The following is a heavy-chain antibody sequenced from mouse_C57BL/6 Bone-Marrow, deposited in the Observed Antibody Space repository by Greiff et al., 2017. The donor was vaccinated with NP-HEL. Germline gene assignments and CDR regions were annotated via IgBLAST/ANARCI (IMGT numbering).Heavy chain of an antibody. Sequence: QVQLQQSGAELVRPGASVKLSCKASGYTFTDYYINWVKQRPGQGLEWIARIYPGSGNTYYNEKFKGKATLTAEKSSSTAYMQLSSLTSEDSAVYFCASGGYSNYQYYFDYWGQGTTLTVSS. CDR3: ASGGYSNYQYYFDY. CDR1: GYTFTDYY. CDR2: IYPGSGNT. V-gene: IGHV1-76*01. J-gene: IGHJ2*01. D-gene: IGHD2-5*01.